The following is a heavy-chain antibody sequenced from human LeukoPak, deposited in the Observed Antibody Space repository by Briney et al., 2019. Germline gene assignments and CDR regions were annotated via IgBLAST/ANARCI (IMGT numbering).Heavy chain of an antibody. J-gene: IGHJ4*02. CDR2: ISGNGGST. V-gene: IGHV3-43*02. CDR3: AKAGRSEGFNFFDF. D-gene: IGHD5-24*01. CDR1: GFTFDKFD. Sequence: GGSLRLSCAASGFTFDKFDMHWVRQAPGKGLEWVSLISGNGGSTYYADSVKGRFTTSRDNSKNSLYLQMNSLRTEDTALYYRAKAGRSEGFNFFDFWGQGTLVTVSS.